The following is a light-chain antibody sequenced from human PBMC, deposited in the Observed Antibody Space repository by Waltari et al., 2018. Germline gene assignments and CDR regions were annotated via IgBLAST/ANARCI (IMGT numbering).Light chain of an antibody. CDR3: CSYAGIGTLYV. J-gene: IGLJ1*01. Sequence: QSALTQPASVSGSPGQSITISCTGTSSDVGSYNLVPWYQQHPGKSPKLMMYEGSKRPSGVSNRFSGSKSGNTASLTISGLQAEDEADYYCCSYAGIGTLYVFGTGTKVTVL. CDR1: SSDVGSYNL. CDR2: EGS. V-gene: IGLV2-23*01.